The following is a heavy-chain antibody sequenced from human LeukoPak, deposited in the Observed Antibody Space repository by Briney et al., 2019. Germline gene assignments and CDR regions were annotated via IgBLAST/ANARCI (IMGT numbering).Heavy chain of an antibody. CDR2: IIPIFGTA. CDR3: ATLVSSQSYYYYYMDV. CDR1: GGTFSSYA. J-gene: IGHJ6*03. V-gene: IGHV1-69*05. D-gene: IGHD2-8*01. Sequence: SVKVSCKASGGTFSSYAISWVRQAPGQGLEWMGGIIPIFGTANYAQKFQGRVTITTDESTSTAYMELSSLRSEDTAVYYCATLVSSQSYYYYYMDVWGKGTTVTVSS.